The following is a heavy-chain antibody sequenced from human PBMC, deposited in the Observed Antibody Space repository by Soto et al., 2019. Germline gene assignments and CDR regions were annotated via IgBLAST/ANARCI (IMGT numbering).Heavy chain of an antibody. CDR2: IWYDGSNK. J-gene: IGHJ3*02. V-gene: IGHV3-33*01. CDR1: GFTFSSYG. CDR3: ARDEYCSSTSCSDAFDI. D-gene: IGHD2-2*01. Sequence: ESGGGVVQPGRSLRLSCAASGFTFSSYGMHWVRQAPGKGLEWVAVIWYDGSNKYYADSVKGRFTISRDNSKNTLYLQMNSLRAEDTAVYYCARDEYCSSTSCSDAFDIWGQGTMVTVSS.